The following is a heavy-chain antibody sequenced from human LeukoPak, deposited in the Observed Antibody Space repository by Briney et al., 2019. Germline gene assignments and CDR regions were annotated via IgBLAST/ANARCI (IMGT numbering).Heavy chain of an antibody. CDR2: IYYSGST. CDR3: ARDRGEGIVGTFDY. V-gene: IGHV4-59*01. Sequence: KPSETLSLTCTVSGGSIGSYYWSWIRQPPGKGLEWIGYIYYSGSTNYNPSLKTRVTISIDTSKNQFSLRLSSVTPADTAVYYCARDRGEGIVGTFDYWGQGTLVTVSS. J-gene: IGHJ4*02. CDR1: GGSIGSYY. D-gene: IGHD1-26*01.